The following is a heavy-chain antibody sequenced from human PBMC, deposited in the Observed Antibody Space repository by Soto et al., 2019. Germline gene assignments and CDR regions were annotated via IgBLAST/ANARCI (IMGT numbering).Heavy chain of an antibody. CDR1: GGSFSGYY. D-gene: IGHD1-1*01. J-gene: IGHJ4*02. CDR3: ARSEEGTH. V-gene: IGHV4-34*01. Sequence: QVQLQQWGAGLLKPSETLSLTCAVYGGSFSGYYWSWIRQPPGKGLEWIGEINYSGNTNYNPSLNGRVTISVDTSKNQFSLKLSSVTPADTAVYYCARSEEGTHWGQGTLVHVSS. CDR2: INYSGNT.